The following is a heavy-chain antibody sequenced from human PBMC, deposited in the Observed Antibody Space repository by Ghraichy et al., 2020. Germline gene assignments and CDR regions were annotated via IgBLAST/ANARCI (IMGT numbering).Heavy chain of an antibody. Sequence: ASLKVSCKASGYTFTGYYMHWVRQAPGQGLEWMGRINPNSGGTNYAQKFQGRVTMTRDTSISTAYMELSRLRSDDTAVYYCARERQTIVVVPAANSWFDPWGQGTLVTVSS. J-gene: IGHJ5*02. CDR3: ARERQTIVVVPAANSWFDP. D-gene: IGHD2-2*01. CDR1: GYTFTGYY. V-gene: IGHV1-2*06. CDR2: INPNSGGT.